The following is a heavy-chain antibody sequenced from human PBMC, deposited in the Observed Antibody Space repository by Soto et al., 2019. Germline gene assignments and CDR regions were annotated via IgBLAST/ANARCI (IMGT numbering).Heavy chain of an antibody. CDR2: ISGYNGNT. CDR1: GYTFTSYG. CDR3: ARSDYCDGGTCYSGWFDP. Sequence: GASVKVSCKASGYTFTSYGISWVRQAPGQGLEWMGWISGYNGNTNYAQNFQGRVSMTADTSTSTAYMELRSLRSDDTAVYYCARSDYCDGGTCYSGWFDPWGQGTLVTVSS. V-gene: IGHV1-18*01. D-gene: IGHD2-15*01. J-gene: IGHJ5*02.